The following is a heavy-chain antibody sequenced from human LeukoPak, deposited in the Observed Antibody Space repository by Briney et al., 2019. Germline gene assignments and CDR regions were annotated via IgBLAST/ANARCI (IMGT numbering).Heavy chain of an antibody. J-gene: IGHJ4*02. CDR3: ARGVAVANSPSPFDY. CDR2: INGGNSNT. D-gene: IGHD6-19*01. V-gene: IGHV1-3*03. CDR1: RYTFTRYA. Sequence: PSLKVSSEASRYTFTRYAMHWVRQAPGQRLEWIGWINGGNSNTKQSLECQGRVTMTRYTSASTVYMRLSSLRSEDTAVYYCARGVAVANSPSPFDYWGQGTLVTVSS.